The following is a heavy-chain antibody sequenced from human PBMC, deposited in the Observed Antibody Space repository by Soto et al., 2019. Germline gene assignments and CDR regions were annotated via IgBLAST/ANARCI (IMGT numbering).Heavy chain of an antibody. CDR1: GDSISNY. D-gene: IGHD1-26*01. V-gene: IGHV4-4*07. J-gene: IGHJ5*02. CDR2: INSGGTT. CDR3: AREGSGGSNWFDP. Sequence: QVQLQESGPGLVKPSEPLSLTCTVSGDSISNYWSWIRQSAGKGLEWIGRINSGGTTNYNPSFKSRVSMSVDKSKNQVSLKLNSVTAADTAVYYCAREGSGGSNWFDPWGQGNLVTVSS.